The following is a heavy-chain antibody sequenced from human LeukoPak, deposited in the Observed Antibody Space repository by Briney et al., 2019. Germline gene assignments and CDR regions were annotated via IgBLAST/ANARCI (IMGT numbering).Heavy chain of an antibody. CDR2: IYSGGST. Sequence: GGSLRLSCAASGFTFSSYAMSWVRQAPGKGLEGVSVIYSGGSTYYADSVKGRFTISRDNSKNTLYLQMNSLRAEDTAVYYCARESYARGYSYGFDYWGQGTLVTVSS. V-gene: IGHV3-53*01. D-gene: IGHD5-18*01. CDR3: ARESYARGYSYGFDY. CDR1: GFTFSSYA. J-gene: IGHJ4*02.